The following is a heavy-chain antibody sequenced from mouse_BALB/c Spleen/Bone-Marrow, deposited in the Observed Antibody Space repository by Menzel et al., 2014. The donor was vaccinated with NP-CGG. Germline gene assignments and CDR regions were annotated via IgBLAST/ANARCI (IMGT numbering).Heavy chain of an antibody. CDR2: INPDSSMI. CDR3: ARPGTWGYFDY. Sequence: EVMLVESGGGLVQPGGSLKLSCAASGFDFXRYWMSWVRQAPGKGLEWIGEINPDSSMINYTPSLKDKFIISRDNAKNTLYLQMCKVRSEDTALYYCARPGTWGYFDYWGQGTTLTVSS. V-gene: IGHV4-1*02. CDR1: GFDFXRYW. D-gene: IGHD4-1*01. J-gene: IGHJ2*01.